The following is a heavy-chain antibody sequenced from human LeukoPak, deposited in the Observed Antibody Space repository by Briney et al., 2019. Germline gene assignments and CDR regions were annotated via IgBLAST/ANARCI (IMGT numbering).Heavy chain of an antibody. CDR2: INHSGST. V-gene: IGHV4-34*01. Sequence: KPSETLSLTCAVYGGSFSGYYWSWIRQPPGKGLEWIGEINHSGSTNYNPPLKSRVTISVVTPKNQFSLKLSSVTGADTAVYYCATASLDRTFDYWGQGTLVTVSS. CDR1: GGSFSGYY. CDR3: ATASLDRTFDY. J-gene: IGHJ4*02. D-gene: IGHD3-22*01.